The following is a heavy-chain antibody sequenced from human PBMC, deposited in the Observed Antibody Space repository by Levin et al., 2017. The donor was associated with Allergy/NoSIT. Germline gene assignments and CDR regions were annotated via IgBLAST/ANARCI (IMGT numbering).Heavy chain of an antibody. V-gene: IGHV4-61*02. CDR1: RDSISSGSYH. J-gene: IGHJ4*02. CDR3: ARGGDVGVDIYYFDY. Sequence: SQTLSLTCTVSRDSISSGSYHWSWIRQPAGKGLEWIGRIYARGSTNYNPSLKSRVTIPVDTSKNQFSLRMRSVTAADTAVYYCARGGDVGVDIYYFDYWGQGTLVTVSS. D-gene: IGHD3-9*01. CDR2: IYARGST.